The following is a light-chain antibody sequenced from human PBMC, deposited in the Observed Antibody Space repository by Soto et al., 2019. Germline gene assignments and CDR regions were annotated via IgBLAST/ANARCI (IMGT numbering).Light chain of an antibody. CDR1: QSLVHSDGSTY. CDR3: MQATQFPPYT. Sequence: DIVMTQTPLSSPVTLGQPASISCRSSQSLVHSDGSTYLSWLQLSPGQPPRLLIYKVSNRLSGVPDRFSGRGAGTDFTLEISRVEAEDVGVYYCMQATQFPPYTFGQGTKLEIK. V-gene: IGKV2-24*01. CDR2: KVS. J-gene: IGKJ2*01.